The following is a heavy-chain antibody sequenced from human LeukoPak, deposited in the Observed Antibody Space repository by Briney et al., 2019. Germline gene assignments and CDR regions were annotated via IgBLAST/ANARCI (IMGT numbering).Heavy chain of an antibody. CDR3: ARGIPRGHYYDSSGYRFDY. J-gene: IGHJ4*02. CDR2: INHSGST. CDR1: GGSFSGYY. D-gene: IGHD3-22*01. Sequence: SETLSLTCAVYGGSFSGYYWSWIRQPPGKGLEWIGEINHSGSTNYNPSLKSQVTISVDTSKNQFSLKLSSVTAADTAVYYCARGIPRGHYYDSSGYRFDYWSQGTLVTVSS. V-gene: IGHV4-34*01.